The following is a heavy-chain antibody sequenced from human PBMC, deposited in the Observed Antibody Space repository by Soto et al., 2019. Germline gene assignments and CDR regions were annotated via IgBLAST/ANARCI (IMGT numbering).Heavy chain of an antibody. CDR2: IWYDGSNK. J-gene: IGHJ6*02. D-gene: IGHD2-2*01. CDR3: AREREWGSVVLVPAAPLNYYGMDV. Sequence: PGGSLRLSCAASGFTFSSYGMHWVRQAPGKGLEWVAVIWYDGSNKYYADSVKGRFTISRDNSKNTLYLQMNSLRAEDTAVYYCAREREWGSVVLVPAAPLNYYGMDVWGQGTTVTVSS. CDR1: GFTFSSYG. V-gene: IGHV3-33*01.